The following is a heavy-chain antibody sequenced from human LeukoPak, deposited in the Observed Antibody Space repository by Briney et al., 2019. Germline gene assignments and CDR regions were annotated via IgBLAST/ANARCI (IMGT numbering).Heavy chain of an antibody. D-gene: IGHD1-1*01. CDR3: AKDLTTGTLSFDY. Sequence: QPGRSLRLSCAASGFTFSTYGMHWVRQAPGKGLEWVAVIWYDGSNKYYADSVKGRFTISRDNSKNTLYLQMNSLRAEDTAVYSCAKDLTTGTLSFDYWGQGTLVTVSS. CDR2: IWYDGSNK. V-gene: IGHV3-33*06. J-gene: IGHJ4*02. CDR1: GFTFSTYG.